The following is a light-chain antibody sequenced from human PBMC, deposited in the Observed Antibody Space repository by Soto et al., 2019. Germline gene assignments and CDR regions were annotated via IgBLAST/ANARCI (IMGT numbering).Light chain of an antibody. CDR1: QSVSNC. J-gene: IGKJ2*01. CDR2: DIF. Sequence: DILLTQSPATLSLSPGERATLSCWASQSVSNCLAWYQQKPGRPPRLLIYDIFNRATGTPTSFSGSGFGTNFTLSISSLEPEDFAVYYCQQRYSWPYTFGQGIKLEIK. CDR3: QQRYSWPYT. V-gene: IGKV3-11*01.